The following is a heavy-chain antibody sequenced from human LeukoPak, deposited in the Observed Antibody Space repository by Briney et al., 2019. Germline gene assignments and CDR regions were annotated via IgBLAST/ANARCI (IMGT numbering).Heavy chain of an antibody. Sequence: SVKVSCKASGGTFSSYAISWARQAPGQGLEWMGGIIPIFGTANYAQKFQGRVTITTDESTSTAYMELSSLRSEDTAVYYCARGKTGHPYSSSWREWLDFDYWGQGTLVTVSS. CDR2: IIPIFGTA. V-gene: IGHV1-69*05. CDR3: ARGKTGHPYSSSWREWLDFDY. D-gene: IGHD6-13*01. CDR1: GGTFSSYA. J-gene: IGHJ4*02.